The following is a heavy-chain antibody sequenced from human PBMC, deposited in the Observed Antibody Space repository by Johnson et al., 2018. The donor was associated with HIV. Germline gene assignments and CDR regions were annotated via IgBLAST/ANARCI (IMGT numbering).Heavy chain of an antibody. CDR1: GFTFSSYA. J-gene: IGHJ3*02. CDR2: ISWDGGST. Sequence: VQLVESGGGLVQPGGSLRLSCAASGFTFSSYAMHWVRQAPGKGLEWVSLISWDGGSTYYADSVKGRFTISRDNSKNSLYLQMNSLRAEDTALYYCAKDIVYYGSGFDAFDIWGQGTMVTVSS. V-gene: IGHV3-43D*03. CDR3: AKDIVYYGSGFDAFDI. D-gene: IGHD3-10*01.